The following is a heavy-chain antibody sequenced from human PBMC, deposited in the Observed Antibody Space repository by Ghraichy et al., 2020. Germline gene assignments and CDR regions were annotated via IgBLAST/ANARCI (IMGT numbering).Heavy chain of an antibody. Sequence: SETLSLTCTVSGGSISSGSYYWSWIRQPAGKGLEWIGRIYTSGSTNYNPSLKSRVTISVDTSKNQFSPKLSSVTAADTAVYYCAREGRDGYNLYYWVQGTLVTVSS. CDR2: IYTSGST. D-gene: IGHD5-24*01. CDR3: AREGRDGYNLYY. CDR1: GGSISSGSYY. J-gene: IGHJ4*02. V-gene: IGHV4-61*02.